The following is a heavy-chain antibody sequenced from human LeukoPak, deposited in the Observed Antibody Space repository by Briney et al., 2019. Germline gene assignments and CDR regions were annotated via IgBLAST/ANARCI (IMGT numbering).Heavy chain of an antibody. CDR1: GGTFSSYA. J-gene: IGHJ4*02. CDR3: ARVRGGGTLDY. CDR2: IIPIFGTA. V-gene: IGHV1-69*01. D-gene: IGHD2-15*01. Sequence: ASVKVSCKASGGTFSSYAISWVRQAPGQGLEWMGGIIPIFGTANYAQKFQGRVTITADESTSAAYMELSSLRSEDTAVYYCARVRGGGTLDYWGQGTLVTVSS.